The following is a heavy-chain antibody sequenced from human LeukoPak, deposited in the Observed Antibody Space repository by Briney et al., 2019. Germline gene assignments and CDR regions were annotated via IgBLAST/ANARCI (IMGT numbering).Heavy chain of an antibody. CDR2: IKGSDK. CDR1: GFTFSNYW. J-gene: IGHJ5*02. V-gene: IGHV3-7*01. D-gene: IGHD2-2*01. CDR3: ARDYLVVPAAMWWFDP. Sequence: PGGSLRLSCVGSGFTFSNYWMNWVRQAPGKGLEWVANIKGSDKGHVDSVKGRFSVSRDDAKNSLYLQMSSLRAEDTALYYCARDYLVVPAAMWWFDPRGQGTLVTVSS.